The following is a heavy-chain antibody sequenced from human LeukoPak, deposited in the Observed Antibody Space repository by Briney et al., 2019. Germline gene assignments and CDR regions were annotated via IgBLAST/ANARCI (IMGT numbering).Heavy chain of an antibody. J-gene: IGHJ3*02. V-gene: IGHV3-30*02. CDR2: IRFDGTNE. D-gene: IGHD3-22*01. Sequence: GGSLRLSCAASGFTFSSYGMHWVRQAPGKGLEWVAFIRFDGTNEYFADSVRGRFTISRDNSKNTLYLQMNSLRPEDTALYYCAKASNYYDSSNAFDIWGQGTMVTVSS. CDR3: AKASNYYDSSNAFDI. CDR1: GFTFSSYG.